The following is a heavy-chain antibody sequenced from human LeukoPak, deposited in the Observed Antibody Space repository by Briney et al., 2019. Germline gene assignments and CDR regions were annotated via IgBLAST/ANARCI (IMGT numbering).Heavy chain of an antibody. D-gene: IGHD2-8*01. Sequence: ASEKVSCKASGYTFTGYYMHWVRQAPGQGLEWMGWINPNSGGTNYAQKFQGRVTMTRDTSISTAYMELSRLRSDDTAVYYCARVTGYCTNGVCPFDYWGQGTLVTVSS. J-gene: IGHJ4*02. CDR3: ARVTGYCTNGVCPFDY. V-gene: IGHV1-2*02. CDR1: GYTFTGYY. CDR2: INPNSGGT.